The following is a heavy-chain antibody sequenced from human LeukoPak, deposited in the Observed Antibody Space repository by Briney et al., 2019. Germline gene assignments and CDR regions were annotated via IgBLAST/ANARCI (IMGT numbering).Heavy chain of an antibody. J-gene: IGHJ4*02. Sequence: SETLSLTCSVSGGSISDTTYFWGWIRQPPGKGLEWIGSIYSSGSTYYNPPLKGRVTVSIDTSRNQFSLKLTSVAAAETAVYYCARSGYYDILSGYLYFFDYWGQGTLVTVSS. D-gene: IGHD3-9*01. CDR2: IYSSGST. CDR1: GGSISDTTYF. V-gene: IGHV4-39*01. CDR3: ARSGYYDILSGYLYFFDY.